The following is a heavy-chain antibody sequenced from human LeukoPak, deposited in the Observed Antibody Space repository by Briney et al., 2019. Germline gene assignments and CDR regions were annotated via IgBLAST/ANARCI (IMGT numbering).Heavy chain of an antibody. D-gene: IGHD3-22*01. J-gene: IGHJ4*02. CDR2: ISSSGSTI. CDR1: GFTFSDYY. V-gene: IGHV3-11*04. Sequence: PGGSLRLSCAASGFTFSDYYMSWIRQAPGKGLEWVSYISSSGSTIYYADSVKGRFTIPRDNAKNSLYLQMNSLRAEDTAVYYCARDYYDSSCYYFDYWGQGTLVTVSS. CDR3: ARDYYDSSCYYFDY.